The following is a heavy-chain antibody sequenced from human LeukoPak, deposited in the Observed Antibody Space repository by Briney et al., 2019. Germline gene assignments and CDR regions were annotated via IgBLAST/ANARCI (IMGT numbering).Heavy chain of an antibody. Sequence: PGGSLRLSCSASGFTFNTYWMNWVRQAPGKGLEWVANIKRDESETYYVDSVKGRFTISRDNAKNSLSLQMNSLRAEDTAVYYCARDSDIAVAYDYWGQGTLVTVSS. CDR1: GFTFNTYW. D-gene: IGHD6-19*01. CDR3: ARDSDIAVAYDY. V-gene: IGHV3-7*01. CDR2: IKRDESET. J-gene: IGHJ4*02.